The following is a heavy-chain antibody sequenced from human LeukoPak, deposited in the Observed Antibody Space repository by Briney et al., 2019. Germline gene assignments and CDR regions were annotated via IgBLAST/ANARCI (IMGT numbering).Heavy chain of an antibody. V-gene: IGHV3-21*01. J-gene: IGHJ4*02. CDR3: ARGRGDSYFDY. CDR1: GFTFSSYS. CDR2: ISSSSSYI. D-gene: IGHD5-12*01. Sequence: GGSLRLSCAASGFTFSSYSMNWVRQAPGKGLEWVSSISSSSSYIYYADSVKGRFTISRDNAKNSLYLQMNSLRAEDAAVYYCARGRGDSYFDYWGQGTLVTVSS.